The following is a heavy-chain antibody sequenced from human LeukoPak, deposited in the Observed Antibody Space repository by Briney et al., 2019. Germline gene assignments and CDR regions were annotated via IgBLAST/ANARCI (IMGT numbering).Heavy chain of an antibody. D-gene: IGHD5-24*01. V-gene: IGHV4-59*08. CDR1: GGSISSYY. J-gene: IGHJ3*02. CDR3: ARHERDASLDHALDI. Sequence: SETLSLTCTVSGGSISSYYWSWIRQPPGKGLEWIGYIYYSGSISYNPSLKSRVTILVDTSKNQFSLKLSSVTAADTAVYYCARHERDASLDHALDIWGQGTMVTVSS. CDR2: IYYSGSI.